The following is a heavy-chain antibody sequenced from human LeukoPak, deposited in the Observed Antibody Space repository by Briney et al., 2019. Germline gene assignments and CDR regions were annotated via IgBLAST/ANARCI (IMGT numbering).Heavy chain of an antibody. Sequence: APVKVSCKASGYTFTSYGISWVRQAPGQGIEWLGWISAYNGNTNYAQKLQGRVTMTTDTSTSTAYMELRSLRSDDTAVYYCARDRYCSSTSCYRGRFDPWGQGTLVTVSS. CDR3: ARDRYCSSTSCYRGRFDP. V-gene: IGHV1-18*04. D-gene: IGHD2-2*01. CDR2: ISAYNGNT. CDR1: GYTFTSYG. J-gene: IGHJ5*02.